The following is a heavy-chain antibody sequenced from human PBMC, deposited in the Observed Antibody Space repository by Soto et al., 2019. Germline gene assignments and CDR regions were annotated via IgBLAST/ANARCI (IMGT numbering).Heavy chain of an antibody. Sequence: QVQLQESGPGLVKPSQTLSLTCTVSGGSVNTEDYYWTWIRQHPGKGLEWIGSIAYAGSTYFTPSLLSRLSMSVDTSTNQFPLMLTSLTAADTAVYYCVTARGISSSWYLAYFDYWGPGTLVTVSS. CDR2: IAYAGST. CDR1: GGSVNTEDYY. CDR3: VTARGISSSWYLAYFDY. V-gene: IGHV4-31*03. D-gene: IGHD6-13*01. J-gene: IGHJ4*02.